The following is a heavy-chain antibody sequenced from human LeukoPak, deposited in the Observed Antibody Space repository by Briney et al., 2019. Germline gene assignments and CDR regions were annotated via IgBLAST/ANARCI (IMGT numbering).Heavy chain of an antibody. CDR2: ISSSSYI. Sequence: GGSLRLSCAASGFTFSSYSMNWVRQAPGKGLEWVSSISSSSYIYYADSVKGRFTISRDNAKNSLYLQMNSLRAEDTAVYYCASPPNCGGDCFQYYDGMDVWGQGTTVTVSS. D-gene: IGHD2-21*02. CDR1: GFTFSSYS. J-gene: IGHJ6*02. CDR3: ASPPNCGGDCFQYYDGMDV. V-gene: IGHV3-21*01.